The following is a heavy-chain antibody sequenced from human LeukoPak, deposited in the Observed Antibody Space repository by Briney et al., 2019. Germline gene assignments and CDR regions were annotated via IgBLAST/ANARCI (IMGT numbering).Heavy chain of an antibody. Sequence: GGSLRLSCSASGFSFSSYAMHWVRQAPGKGLEYVSGIGSNGGSTYYADSVKGRFTISRDNSKNTLYLQMSSLRAEDTAVYYCVKLARDWGQGTRVTVSS. V-gene: IGHV3-64D*06. CDR3: VKLARD. CDR1: GFSFSSYA. CDR2: IGSNGGST. J-gene: IGHJ4*02.